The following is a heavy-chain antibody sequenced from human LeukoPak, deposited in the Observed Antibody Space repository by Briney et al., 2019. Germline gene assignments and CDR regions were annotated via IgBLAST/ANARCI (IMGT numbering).Heavy chain of an antibody. CDR2: IFYSGST. D-gene: IGHD3-10*01. CDR3: AREADGSGSYQTYYFDY. Sequence: SETLSLTCTVSGGSISSSSYYWGWIRQPPGKGLEWIGSIFYSGSTYYNPSLKSRVTISVDTSKNQFSLKLSSVTAADTAVYYCAREADGSGSYQTYYFDYWGQGTLVTVSS. CDR1: GGSISSSSYY. J-gene: IGHJ4*02. V-gene: IGHV4-39*07.